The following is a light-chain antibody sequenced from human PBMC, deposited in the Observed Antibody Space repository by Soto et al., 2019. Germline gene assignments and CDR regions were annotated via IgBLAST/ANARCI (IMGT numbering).Light chain of an antibody. Sequence: DIQMTQSPSTLSASVGDRVTITCRASRTISTWLAWYQQKPGKAPQLLIYDASTLQSGVPSRFSGSGSGTEFTLTISSLQPDDFATYYCQQYISSSSTFGQGTKVDIK. CDR3: QQYISSSST. CDR1: RTISTW. J-gene: IGKJ2*01. V-gene: IGKV1-5*01. CDR2: DAS.